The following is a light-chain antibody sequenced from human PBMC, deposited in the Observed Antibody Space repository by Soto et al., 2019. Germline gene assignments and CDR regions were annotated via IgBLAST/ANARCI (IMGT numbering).Light chain of an antibody. CDR2: AAS. J-gene: IGKJ1*01. CDR3: QHLNSYPRT. Sequence: IQLTQSPSSLSASVGDRVTITCRASQGISSYLAWYQQKPGKAPKLLIYAASTLQSGVPSRFSGSGSGTDFTLTISSLQPEDFATYYCQHLNSYPRTFGQGTQVDSK. CDR1: QGISSY. V-gene: IGKV1-9*01.